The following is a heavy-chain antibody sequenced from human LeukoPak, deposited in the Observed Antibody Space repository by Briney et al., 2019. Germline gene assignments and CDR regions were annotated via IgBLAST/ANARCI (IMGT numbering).Heavy chain of an antibody. CDR2: INHSGST. J-gene: IGHJ5*02. Sequence: SGTLSLTCAVYGGSFSGYYWSWIRQPPGKGLEWIGEINHSGSTNYNPSLKSRVTISVDTSKNQFSLKLSSVTAADTAVYYCARLGRYSSSSAWGQGTLVTVSS. CDR3: ARLGRYSSSSA. D-gene: IGHD6-6*01. CDR1: GGSFSGYY. V-gene: IGHV4-34*01.